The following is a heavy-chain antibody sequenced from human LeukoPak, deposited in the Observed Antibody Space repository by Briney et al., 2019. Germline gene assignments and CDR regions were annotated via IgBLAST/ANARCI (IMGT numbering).Heavy chain of an antibody. J-gene: IGHJ4*02. CDR1: GGSISSGGYY. Sequence: KSSETLSLTCTVSGGSISSGGYYWSWIRQHPGKGLEWIGYIYYSGSTYYNPSLESRVTISVDTSKNQSSLKLSSVTAADTVVYYCARAYYGSNFDYWGQGTLVTVSS. V-gene: IGHV4-31*03. CDR2: IYYSGST. D-gene: IGHD3-10*01. CDR3: ARAYYGSNFDY.